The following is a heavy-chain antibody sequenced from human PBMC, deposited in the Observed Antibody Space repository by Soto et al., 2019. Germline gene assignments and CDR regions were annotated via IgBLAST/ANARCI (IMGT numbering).Heavy chain of an antibody. CDR1: GFTFSGSA. J-gene: IGHJ6*02. CDR3: TTPSYYDILTGLAPPGDYYYYGMDV. D-gene: IGHD3-9*01. CDR2: IRSKANSYAT. Sequence: EVQLVESGGGLVQPGGSLKLSCAASGFTFSGSAMHWVRQASGKGLEWVGRIRSKANSYATAYAASVKGRFTISRDDSKNTAYRQMNSLKTEDTAVYYCTTPSYYDILTGLAPPGDYYYYGMDVWGQGTTVTVSS. V-gene: IGHV3-73*02.